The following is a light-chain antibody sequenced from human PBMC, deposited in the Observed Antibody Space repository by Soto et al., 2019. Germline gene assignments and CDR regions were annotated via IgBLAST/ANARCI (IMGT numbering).Light chain of an antibody. CDR3: QQYNSYSGT. J-gene: IGKJ1*01. CDR2: GAS. Sequence: DIQMTQSPSTLSAYVGDRVTITCRASQSISSWLAWYQQKPGKAPKLLIYGASSLESGVPSRFSGSGSGTEFTLTISSLQPDDFATYYCQQYNSYSGTFGQGTKVDIK. V-gene: IGKV1-5*01. CDR1: QSISSW.